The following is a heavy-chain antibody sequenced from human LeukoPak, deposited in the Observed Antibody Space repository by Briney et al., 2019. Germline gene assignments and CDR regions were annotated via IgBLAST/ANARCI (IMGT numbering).Heavy chain of an antibody. D-gene: IGHD2-15*01. J-gene: IGHJ3*02. Sequence: SQTLSLTCTVSGASIRSGDYYWSWIRRPPGKGLEWIGYIYDSGSTYYNPSLKSRITISVDTSENRFSLKLSSVTATDTAVYYCARDCSGGSCYGAFDIWGQGTMVTVSS. V-gene: IGHV4-30-4*01. CDR2: IYDSGST. CDR3: ARDCSGGSCYGAFDI. CDR1: GASIRSGDYY.